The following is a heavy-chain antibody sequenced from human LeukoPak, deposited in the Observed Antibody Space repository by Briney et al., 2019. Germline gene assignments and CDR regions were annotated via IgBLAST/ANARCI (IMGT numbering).Heavy chain of an antibody. D-gene: IGHD6-19*01. J-gene: IGHJ4*02. V-gene: IGHV3-21*04. CDR1: GFTFSSYN. Sequence: GGSLRLSCAASGFTFSSYNMNWVRQAPGKGLEWVSSISSSSSYIYYADSVKGRFTISRDNSKNTLYLQMNSLRAEDTAVYYCAKESRYSSGWYDYWGQGTLVTVSS. CDR3: AKESRYSSGWYDY. CDR2: ISSSSSYI.